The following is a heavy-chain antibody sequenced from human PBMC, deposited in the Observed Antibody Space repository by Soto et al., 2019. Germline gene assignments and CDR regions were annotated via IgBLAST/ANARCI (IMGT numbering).Heavy chain of an antibody. CDR1: GGSVNSVDYY. CDR3: SRDDSDWFFN. D-gene: IGHD3-9*01. CDR2: IFYSGRT. V-gene: IGHV4-30-4*01. J-gene: IGHJ4*02. Sequence: TLSLTCTVSGGSVNSVDYYWSWIRQPPGEGLEWIGYIFYSGRTDYNPSLKSRVSISVDTSKNQFSLELTSVTAADTAVYYCSRDDSDWFFNWGRGTLVTVSS.